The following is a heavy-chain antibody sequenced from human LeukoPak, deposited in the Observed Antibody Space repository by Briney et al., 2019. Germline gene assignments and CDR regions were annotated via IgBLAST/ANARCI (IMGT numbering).Heavy chain of an antibody. CDR3: ARDLSGGYSLDY. CDR1: GFTLGSHT. CDR2: ISSDGRRE. Sequence: GRSLRLSCAASGFTLGSHTMHWARQGPGEGLEWVAAISSDGRREFYADSVKGRFTISRDNSKNTLSLQMTSLKAEDTALYYCARDLSGGYSLDYWGQGAQVTVSS. V-gene: IGHV3-30*04. J-gene: IGHJ4*02. D-gene: IGHD1-26*01.